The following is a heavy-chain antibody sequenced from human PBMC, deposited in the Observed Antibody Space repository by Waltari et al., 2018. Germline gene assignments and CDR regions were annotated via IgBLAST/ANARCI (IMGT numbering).Heavy chain of an antibody. CDR2: IWYKGIKE. CDR1: GFTFSSYG. J-gene: IGHJ6*02. V-gene: IGHV3-33*01. CDR3: ARDRRSSSWTLYYYYGMDV. D-gene: IGHD6-13*01. Sequence: QVQLVESGGGVVQPGRSLRLSCAASGFTFSSYGMHWVRQAPGKGLEWVAVIWYKGIKEYYAESVKGRFTISRDNSKNTLYLQMNSLRADDTAVYYCARDRRSSSWTLYYYYGMDVWGQGTTVTVSS.